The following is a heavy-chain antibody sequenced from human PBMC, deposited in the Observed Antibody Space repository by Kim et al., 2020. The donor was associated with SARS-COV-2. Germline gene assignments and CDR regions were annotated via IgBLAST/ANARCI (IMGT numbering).Heavy chain of an antibody. CDR3: VRDRMCGAFDI. J-gene: IGHJ3*02. V-gene: IGHV3-48*01. CDR2: ITNSSSTI. Sequence: GGSLRLSCATSGFAFSASDMNWVRQAPGKGLVWLSLITNSSSTIYYADSVKGRFTISRDNAKNSLHLQMNSLKGEDTAVYYCVRDRMCGAFDICGQGPLVSLSS. CDR1: GFAFSASD. D-gene: IGHD3-10*02.